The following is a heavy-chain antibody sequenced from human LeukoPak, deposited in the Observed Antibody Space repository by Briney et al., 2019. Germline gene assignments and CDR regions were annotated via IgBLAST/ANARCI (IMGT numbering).Heavy chain of an antibody. J-gene: IGHJ4*02. CDR3: VIVVIDSSGSYYSSFDY. Sequence: ASVKVSCKASGYTFTYYDINWVRQATGQGLEWMGWMNPHNGNTGYAQKFQGTVTMTRDTSISTAYMELSSLRSEDTAVYYCVIVVIDSSGSYYSSFDYWGQGTLVTVSS. D-gene: IGHD3-22*01. V-gene: IGHV1-8*01. CDR1: GYTFTYYD. CDR2: MNPHNGNT.